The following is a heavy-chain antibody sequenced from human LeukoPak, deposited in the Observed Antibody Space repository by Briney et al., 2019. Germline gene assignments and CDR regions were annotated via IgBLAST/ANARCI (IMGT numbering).Heavy chain of an antibody. CDR1: GFTFSSYA. V-gene: IGHV3-74*01. D-gene: IGHD1-26*01. J-gene: IGHJ4*02. CDR2: INSDGSST. CDR3: ARGPSGGRYYVGDY. Sequence: GGSLRLSCAASGFTFSSYAMHWVRQAPGKGLVWVSRINSDGSSTSYADSVKGRFTISRDNAKNTLYLQMNSLRAEDTAVYYCARGPSGGRYYVGDYWGQGTLVTVSS.